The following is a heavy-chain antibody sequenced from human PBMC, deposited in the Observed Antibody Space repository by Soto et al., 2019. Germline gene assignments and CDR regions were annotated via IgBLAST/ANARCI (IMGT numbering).Heavy chain of an antibody. J-gene: IGHJ3*02. V-gene: IGHV1-46*01. D-gene: IGHD4-17*01. CDR1: GYTFTSYY. CDR3: ARDRPLLTTVTTGDAFDI. Sequence: ASVEVSCKASGYTFTSYYMHWVRQAPGQGLEWMGIINPSGGSTSYAQKFQGRVTMTRDTSTSTVYMELSSLRSEDTAVYYCARDRPLLTTVTTGDAFDIWGQGTMVTVSS. CDR2: INPSGGST.